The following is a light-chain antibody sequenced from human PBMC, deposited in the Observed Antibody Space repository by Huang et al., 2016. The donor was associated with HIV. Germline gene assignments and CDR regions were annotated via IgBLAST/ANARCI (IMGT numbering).Light chain of an antibody. Sequence: DIQLTQSPSSLSASVGDGITITCRASENIVYSLSWFRQRPGRAPEALIYAASILHAGVPSKFRATGSWTNFTLSIDGLGPEDFATYYCQQSRSLPRTYGGGTKV. CDR1: ENIVYS. J-gene: IGKJ4*01. CDR3: QQSRSLPRT. V-gene: IGKV1-39*01. CDR2: AAS.